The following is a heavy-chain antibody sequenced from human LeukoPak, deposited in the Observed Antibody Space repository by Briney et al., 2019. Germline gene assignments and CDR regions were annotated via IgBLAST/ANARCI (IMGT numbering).Heavy chain of an antibody. Sequence: GSLRLSCAGTEFTFSGYTMNWVRQAPGKGLEWVSYISPDSSEIYYADSVKGRFTISRDNAKNSLYLQMISLRADDTAVYYCVSGMRVGPCIWGQGTLVIVSS. D-gene: IGHD1-26*01. CDR3: VSGMRVGPCI. J-gene: IGHJ4*02. CDR1: EFTFSGYT. CDR2: ISPDSSEI. V-gene: IGHV3-21*05.